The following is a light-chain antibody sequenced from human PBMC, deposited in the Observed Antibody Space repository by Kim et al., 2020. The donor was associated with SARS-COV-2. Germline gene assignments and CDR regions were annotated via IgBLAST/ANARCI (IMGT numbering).Light chain of an antibody. V-gene: IGKV1-17*01. CDR1: QDIRND. J-gene: IGKJ5*01. CDR2: GAS. CDR3: LQHNSYPIT. Sequence: ASVGDRVTITCRASQDIRNDLGWYQQNPGRAPKRLIYGASSLQSGVPSRFSGSGSGTEFTLTISSLQPEDFATYFCLQHNSYPITFGQGKRLEIK.